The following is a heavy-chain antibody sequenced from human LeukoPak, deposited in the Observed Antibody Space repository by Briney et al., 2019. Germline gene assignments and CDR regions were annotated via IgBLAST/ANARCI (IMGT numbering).Heavy chain of an antibody. Sequence: SETLSLTCTVSGGTIRSYYWSWIRQPPGKGLEWNGYIYYSGVTNYNPSLKSRVTFSVDTSKSQFSLKLSSVTAADTAVYYCAREARRIAAAGPSYYMDVWGRGTTVTVSS. V-gene: IGHV4-59*12. CDR2: IYYSGVT. D-gene: IGHD6-13*01. J-gene: IGHJ6*03. CDR3: AREARRIAAAGPSYYMDV. CDR1: GGTIRSYY.